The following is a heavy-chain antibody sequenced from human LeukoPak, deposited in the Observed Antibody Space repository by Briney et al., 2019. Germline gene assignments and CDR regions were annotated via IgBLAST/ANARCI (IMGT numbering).Heavy chain of an antibody. Sequence: GGSLRLSCAASGFTFSSHGMHCVRQAPGKGLEWVAVISYDGSKNYYAESVKGRFTISRDNAMNTLYLQMNSLRAEDTAVYYCARWVVTAADIDYWGQGTLVTVSS. CDR1: GFTFSSHG. V-gene: IGHV3-30*03. J-gene: IGHJ4*02. D-gene: IGHD2-15*01. CDR2: ISYDGSKN. CDR3: ARWVVTAADIDY.